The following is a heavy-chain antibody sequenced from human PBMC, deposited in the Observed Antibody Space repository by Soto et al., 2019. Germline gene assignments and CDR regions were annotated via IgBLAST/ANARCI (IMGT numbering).Heavy chain of an antibody. CDR2: ISSSSSTI. CDR3: ARDVYCSGGSCYSYYYYGMDV. Sequence: GGSLRLSCAASGFTFSSYSMNWVRQAPGKGLEWVSYISSSSSTIYYADSVKGRFTISRDKPKNSLYLQMNSLRDEDTAVYYCARDVYCSGGSCYSYYYYGMDVWGQGTTVTVSS. CDR1: GFTFSSYS. J-gene: IGHJ6*02. V-gene: IGHV3-48*02. D-gene: IGHD2-15*01.